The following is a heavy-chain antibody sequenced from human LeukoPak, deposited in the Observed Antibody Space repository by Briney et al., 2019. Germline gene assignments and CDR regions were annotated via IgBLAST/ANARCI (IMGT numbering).Heavy chain of an antibody. D-gene: IGHD2-15*01. CDR1: GYTFTGYY. CDR3: ARDQDIVVVVAAFTYDY. Sequence: ASVKVSCTASGYTFTGYYMHWVRQAPGQGLEWMGWINPNSGGTNYAQKFQGRVTMTRDTSISTAYMELNRLRSDDTAVYYCARDQDIVVVVAAFTYDYWGQGTLVTVSS. J-gene: IGHJ4*02. CDR2: INPNSGGT. V-gene: IGHV1-2*02.